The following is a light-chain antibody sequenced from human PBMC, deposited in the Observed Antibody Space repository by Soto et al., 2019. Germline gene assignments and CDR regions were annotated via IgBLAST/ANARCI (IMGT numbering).Light chain of an antibody. J-gene: IGLJ1*01. Sequence: QSVLTQPPSASGTPGQKVTISCSGSSSNIGDNYVYWHQRLPGTAPKLLIYRNNQRPSGVPDRFSGSKSGTSASLAISGLRSEDEADDYCAAWDDSLSGYVFGPGTKVTVL. CDR3: AAWDDSLSGYV. CDR1: SSNIGDNY. CDR2: RNN. V-gene: IGLV1-47*01.